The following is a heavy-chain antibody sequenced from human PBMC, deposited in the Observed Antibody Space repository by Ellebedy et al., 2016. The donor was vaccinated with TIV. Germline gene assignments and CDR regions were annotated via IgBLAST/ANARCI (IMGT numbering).Heavy chain of an antibody. D-gene: IGHD1-26*01. V-gene: IGHV1-69*13. CDR2: IIPIFGTA. CDR3: ARDPAVKGWDGMDV. Sequence: ASVKVSCKASGGTFSSYAISWARQAPGQGLEWMGGIIPIFGTANYAQKLQGRVTITADESTSTAYMELSSLRSEDTAVYYCARDPAVKGWDGMDVWGQGTTVTVSS. J-gene: IGHJ6*02. CDR1: GGTFSSYA.